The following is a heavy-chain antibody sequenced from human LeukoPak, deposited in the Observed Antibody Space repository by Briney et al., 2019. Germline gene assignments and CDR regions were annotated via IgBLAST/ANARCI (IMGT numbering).Heavy chain of an antibody. V-gene: IGHV4-34*01. Sequence: PSETLSLTCAVYSGSFSGNSWSWIRQPPGKGLEWIGEINHSGSTYYNPSLKSRVTISVDTSKNQFSLKLSSVTAADTAVYYCARGYYFDYWGQGTLVTVSS. CDR2: INHSGST. J-gene: IGHJ4*02. CDR1: SGSFSGNS. CDR3: ARGYYFDY.